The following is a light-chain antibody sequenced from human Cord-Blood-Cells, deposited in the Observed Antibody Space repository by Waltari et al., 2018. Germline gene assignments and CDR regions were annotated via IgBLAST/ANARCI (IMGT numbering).Light chain of an antibody. CDR2: WAS. CDR3: QQYYSTPYT. V-gene: IGKV4-1*01. CDR1: QRVLYNSNNNNY. J-gene: IGKJ2*01. Sequence: DIVLTQFPDSLSVSLGERPTINCKSTQRVLYNSNNNNYLAWYQQKPGQPPKLLIYWASTRESGVPDRISGSGSGTDFTHTISSLQAEDVAVYYCQQYYSTPYTFGQGTKLEIK.